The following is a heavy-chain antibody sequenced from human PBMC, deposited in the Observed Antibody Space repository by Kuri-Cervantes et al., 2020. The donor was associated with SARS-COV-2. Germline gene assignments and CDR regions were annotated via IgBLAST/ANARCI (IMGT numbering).Heavy chain of an antibody. CDR2: IYYSGST. Sequence: SETLSLTCTVSGGSVSSGSYYWSWIRQPPGKGLEWIGYIYYSGSTNYNPSLKSRVTISGDTSKNQFSLKLSSVTAADTAVYYCARGDRDYLLGYYKGMDVWGQGTTVTVSS. CDR1: GGSVSSGSYY. D-gene: IGHD4-17*01. V-gene: IGHV4-61*01. CDR3: ARGDRDYLLGYYKGMDV. J-gene: IGHJ6*02.